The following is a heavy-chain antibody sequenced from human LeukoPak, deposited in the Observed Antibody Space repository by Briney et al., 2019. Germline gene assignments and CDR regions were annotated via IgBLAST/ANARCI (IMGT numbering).Heavy chain of an antibody. CDR3: AKFTGWYTDY. V-gene: IGHV3-23*01. CDR2: ISATADST. Sequence: PGGSLTLSCAASRFTFSSCAMSWVRQAPGKGLEWVSTISATADSTFYPDSVKGRFTISRDNSKNTLYLQMNSLRAEDTAIYFCAKFTGWYTDYWGQGTLVSVSS. D-gene: IGHD6-19*01. J-gene: IGHJ4*02. CDR1: RFTFSSCA.